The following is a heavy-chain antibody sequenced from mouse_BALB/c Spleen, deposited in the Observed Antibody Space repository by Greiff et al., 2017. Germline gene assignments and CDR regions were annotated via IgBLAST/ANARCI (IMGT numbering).Heavy chain of an antibody. CDR2: ISSGGSYT. Sequence: EVQRVESGGGLVKPGGSLKLSCAASGFTFSSYAMSWVRQTPEKRLEWVATISSGGSYTYYPDSVKGRFTISRDNAKNTLYLQMSSLRSEDTAMYYCARPDGYYDMDYWGQGTSVTVSS. D-gene: IGHD2-3*01. CDR3: ARPDGYYDMDY. CDR1: GFTFSSYA. V-gene: IGHV5-9-3*01. J-gene: IGHJ4*01.